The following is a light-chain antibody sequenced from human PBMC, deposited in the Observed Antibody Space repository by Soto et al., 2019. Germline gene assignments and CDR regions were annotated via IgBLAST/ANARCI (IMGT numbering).Light chain of an antibody. CDR2: DAS. J-gene: IGKJ4*02. Sequence: EFVLTQSPGTLSLSPGERATLSCMASQTVSNNHLPWYQQKPGPAPRLLIYDASSRATGIPDRFSGGGSGTDFTLTISRLGPEDFAVDYCQQFSSYPLTFGGGTKVDLK. CDR1: QTVSNNH. V-gene: IGKV3-20*01. CDR3: QQFSSYPLT.